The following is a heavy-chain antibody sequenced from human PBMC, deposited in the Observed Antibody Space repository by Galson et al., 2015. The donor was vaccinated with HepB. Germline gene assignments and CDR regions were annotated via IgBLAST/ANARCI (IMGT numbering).Heavy chain of an antibody. CDR2: IYTSGST. V-gene: IGHV4-61*02. Sequence: TLSLTCTVSGGSISSGSYYWSWIRQPAGEGLEWIGRIYTSGSTNYDPSLKSRVTISVDTSKNQFSLKLSSVTAADTAVYYCAREGLGITAAARGGSLDYWGQGTLVTVSS. D-gene: IGHD6-13*01. CDR3: AREGLGITAAARGGSLDY. J-gene: IGHJ4*02. CDR1: GGSISSGSYY.